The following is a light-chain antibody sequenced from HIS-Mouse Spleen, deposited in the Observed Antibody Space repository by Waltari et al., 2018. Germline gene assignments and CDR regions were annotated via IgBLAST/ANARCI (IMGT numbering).Light chain of an antibody. CDR1: RSDVGSYNL. J-gene: IGLJ3*02. CDR2: EGS. CDR3: CSYAVSSTWV. V-gene: IGLV2-23*01. Sequence: QSALTQPASVSGSPGQSITISCTGTRSDVGSYNLVSWYQQHPGKAPKLMIYEGSKRPSGVSNRFSGSKSGNTASLTISGLQAEDEADYYCCSYAVSSTWVFGGGTKLTVL.